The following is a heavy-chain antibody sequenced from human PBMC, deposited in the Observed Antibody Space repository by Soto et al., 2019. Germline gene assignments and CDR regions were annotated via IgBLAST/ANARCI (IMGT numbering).Heavy chain of an antibody. CDR2: ISACNGNT. Sequence: ASVKVSCKASGYTFTSYGISWVRQAPGQGLEWMGWISACNGNTNYAQKLQGRVTMTTDTSTSTAYMELRSLRSDDTAVYYCARDGGDIVLMVYAIPYYYGMDVWGQGTTVTVSS. CDR1: GYTFTSYG. V-gene: IGHV1-18*01. D-gene: IGHD2-8*01. J-gene: IGHJ6*02. CDR3: ARDGGDIVLMVYAIPYYYGMDV.